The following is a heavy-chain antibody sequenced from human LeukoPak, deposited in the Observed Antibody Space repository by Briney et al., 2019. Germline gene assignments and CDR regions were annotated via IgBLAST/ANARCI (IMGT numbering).Heavy chain of an antibody. CDR1: GYTFTNYG. CDR2: ISAYNGNT. CDR3: ARDTYSGYDYDPYYFDY. D-gene: IGHD5-12*01. Sequence: ASVKVSCKASGYTFTNYGISWVRQAPGQALEWMGWISAYNGNTNYAQKLQGRVTMTTDTSTRTAYMEPRSLRSDDTAVYYCARDTYSGYDYDPYYFDYWGQGTLVTVSS. J-gene: IGHJ4*02. V-gene: IGHV1-18*01.